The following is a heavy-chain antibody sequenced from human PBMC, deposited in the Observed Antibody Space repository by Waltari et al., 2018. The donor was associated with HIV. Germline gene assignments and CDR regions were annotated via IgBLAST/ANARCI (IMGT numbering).Heavy chain of an antibody. CDR2: TYHRSKWFQ. CDR3: ARDSNGLDY. V-gene: IGHV6-1*02. J-gene: IGHJ4*02. D-gene: IGHD4-4*01. CDR1: GASVSSDRAA. Sequence: HVQLLQSGPGRVTSSQTLSIPCPSSGASVSSDRAAWNWIRLSPSGRLEWLGRTYHRSKWFQLYAPSVRGRIRVDVDTSVNHFSLHLDSVTPDDTAVYYCARDSNGLDYWGQGTVVTVSS.